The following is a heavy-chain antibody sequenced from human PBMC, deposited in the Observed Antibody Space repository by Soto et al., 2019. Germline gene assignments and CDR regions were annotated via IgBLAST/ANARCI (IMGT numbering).Heavy chain of an antibody. CDR3: AVRGATIWFGELSLVEY. CDR2: ISAYNGNT. J-gene: IGHJ4*02. Sequence: ASVKVSCKASGYTFTSYGISWVRQAPGQGLEWMGWISAYNGNTNYAQKFQGRVTMTEDTSADTAYMELSSLRSEDTAVYYCAVRGATIWFGELSLVEYWGQGTLVTVSS. D-gene: IGHD3-10*01. V-gene: IGHV1-18*04. CDR1: GYTFTSYG.